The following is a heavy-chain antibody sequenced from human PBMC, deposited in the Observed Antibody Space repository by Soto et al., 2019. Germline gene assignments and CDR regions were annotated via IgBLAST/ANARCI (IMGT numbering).Heavy chain of an antibody. CDR2: ISWNSGSI. CDR1: GFTFDDYA. V-gene: IGHV3-9*01. J-gene: IGHJ4*02. D-gene: IGHD3-10*01. CDR3: AKQSPTYYYGSGSYYNFDY. Sequence: ESGGGLVQPGRSLRLSCAASGFTFDDYAMHWVRQAPGKGLEWVSGISWNSGSIGYADSVKGRFTISRDNAKNSLYLQMNSLRAEDTALYYCAKQSPTYYYGSGSYYNFDYWGQGTLVTVSS.